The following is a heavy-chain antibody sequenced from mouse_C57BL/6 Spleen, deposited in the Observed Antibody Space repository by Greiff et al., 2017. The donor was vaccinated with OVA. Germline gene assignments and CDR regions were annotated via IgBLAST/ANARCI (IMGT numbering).Heavy chain of an antibody. CDR2: ISSGSSTI. CDR1: GFTFSDYG. V-gene: IGHV5-17*01. J-gene: IGHJ3*01. CDR3: ARACGSSYEAWFAY. Sequence: EVMLVEPGGGLVKPGGSLKLSCAASGFTFSDYGMHWVRQAPEQGLEWVAYISSGSSTIYYAETVKGRFTFSRDNAKTTLFLQRTSLRSEDTAMFYCARACGSSYEAWFAYWGQGTLVTVSA. D-gene: IGHD1-1*01.